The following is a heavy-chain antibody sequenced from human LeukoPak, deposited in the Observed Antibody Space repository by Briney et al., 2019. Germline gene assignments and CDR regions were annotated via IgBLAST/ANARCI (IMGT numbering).Heavy chain of an antibody. CDR1: GFTFSSYS. J-gene: IGHJ4*02. D-gene: IGHD3-10*01. Sequence: GGSLRLSCAASGFTFSSYSMNWVRQAPGEGLEWVSSISSSSSYIYYADSVKGRFTISRDNAKNSLHLQMNSLRAEDTAVYYCAREAGSGSSYWGQGTLVTVSS. CDR3: AREAGSGSSY. CDR2: ISSSSSYI. V-gene: IGHV3-21*01.